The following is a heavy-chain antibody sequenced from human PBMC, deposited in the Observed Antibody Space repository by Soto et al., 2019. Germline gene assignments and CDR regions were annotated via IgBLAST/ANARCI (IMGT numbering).Heavy chain of an antibody. D-gene: IGHD3-16*01. CDR2: IIPLFGTT. V-gene: IGHV1-69*06. Sequence: QVQVVQSGAEVKRPGSSVNVSCTASGGDFNNRQTLNIYHITWVRQAPGQGIEWMGGIIPLFGTTNYAQRFKGRVTITADKSTSTTYLTLNNVTSADTAVYYCAKSWGGQIYYCNYAIDVWGQGTTVTVSS. J-gene: IGHJ6*02. CDR3: AKSWGGQIYYCNYAIDV. CDR1: GGDFNNRQTLNIYH.